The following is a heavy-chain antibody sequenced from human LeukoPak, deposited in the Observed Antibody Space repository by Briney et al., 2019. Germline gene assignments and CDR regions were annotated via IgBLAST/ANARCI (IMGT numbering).Heavy chain of an antibody. CDR2: IHYTGTT. CDR3: ARDSSGYFGY. Sequence: SETLSLTCTVSGGSIRSSSYNWGWIRQPPGKGLEWIGSIHYTGTTFYNPSLKSRVTISVDTSKNQFSLKLSSVTAADTAVYYCARDSSGYFGYWGQGTLVTVSS. CDR1: GGSIRSSSYN. V-gene: IGHV4-39*07. J-gene: IGHJ4*02. D-gene: IGHD3-22*01.